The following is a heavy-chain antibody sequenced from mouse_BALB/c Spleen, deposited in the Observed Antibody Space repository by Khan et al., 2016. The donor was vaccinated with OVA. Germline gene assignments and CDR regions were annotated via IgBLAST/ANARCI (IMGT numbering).Heavy chain of an antibody. CDR3: DTLYGNPFAF. CDR1: GFTIKDTY. CDR2: IDPPNDDS. V-gene: IGHV14-3*02. Sequence: EVQLQESGAELVKPGASVKLSCSASGFTIKDTYIHWMKQRPEQGLEWIGRIDPPNDDSKYGPKFQAKATLTADTSSNTAYLQLSSLTSEDTAVYYCDTLYGNPFAFWGQGTLVSVSA. D-gene: IGHD2-1*01. J-gene: IGHJ3*01.